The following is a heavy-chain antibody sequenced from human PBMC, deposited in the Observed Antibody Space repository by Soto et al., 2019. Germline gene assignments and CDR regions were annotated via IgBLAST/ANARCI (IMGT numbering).Heavy chain of an antibody. Sequence: EVQLLESGGGLVQPGGSLRLSCAASRLTFSTYVMSWVRQAPGKGLEWVSSMSGSGASSFYADSVKGRFTISRDNSKNTLYLQMNNLRAEDTAVYYCAKLTDYWGQGTLVTVSS. CDR1: RLTFSTYV. CDR2: MSGSGASS. J-gene: IGHJ4*02. V-gene: IGHV3-23*01. D-gene: IGHD3-9*01. CDR3: AKLTDY.